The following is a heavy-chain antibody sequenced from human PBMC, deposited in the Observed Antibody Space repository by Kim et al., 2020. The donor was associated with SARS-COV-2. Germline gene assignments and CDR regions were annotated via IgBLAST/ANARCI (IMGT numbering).Heavy chain of an antibody. Sequence: TANYAKKFQGRVTITADKTTRTAYMELSSLRSEDTAVYYCARAAAGFWFDPWGQGTLVTVSS. CDR3: ARAAAGFWFDP. CDR2: TA. D-gene: IGHD6-13*01. V-gene: IGHV1-69*06. J-gene: IGHJ5*02.